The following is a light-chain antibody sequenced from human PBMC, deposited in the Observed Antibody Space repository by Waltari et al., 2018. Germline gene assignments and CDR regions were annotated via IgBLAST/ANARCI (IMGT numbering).Light chain of an antibody. CDR1: NRDVGSYDY. V-gene: IGLV2-14*01. Sequence: QSALTQPASVSGSPGQSITISCTGTNRDVGSYDYVSWYQQYPGKAPKLLIYEVNNRPSGIPERFSGSSSGTTVTLTISGAQVEDEADYYCYSATDNNLRVFGGGTKLTVL. J-gene: IGLJ3*02. CDR2: EVN. CDR3: YSATDNNLRV.